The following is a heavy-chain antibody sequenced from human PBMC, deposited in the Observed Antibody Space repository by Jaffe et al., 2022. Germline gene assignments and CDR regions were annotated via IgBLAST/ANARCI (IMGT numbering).Heavy chain of an antibody. J-gene: IGHJ6*03. D-gene: IGHD3-3*01. Sequence: QVQLVQSGAEVKKPGSSVKVSCKASGGTFSSYAISWVRQAPGQGLEWMGGIIPIFGTANYAQKFQGRVTITADESTSTAYMELSSLRSEDTAVYYCARDNKNYDFWSGEGYMDVWGKGTTVTVSS. CDR2: IIPIFGTA. CDR1: GGTFSSYA. V-gene: IGHV1-69*01. CDR3: ARDNKNYDFWSGEGYMDV.